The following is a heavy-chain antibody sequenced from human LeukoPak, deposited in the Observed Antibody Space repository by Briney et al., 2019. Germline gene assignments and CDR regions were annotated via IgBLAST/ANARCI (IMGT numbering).Heavy chain of an antibody. V-gene: IGHV4-59*06. CDR3: ARAGYDSSGYSTYYFDY. D-gene: IGHD3-22*01. CDR2: IYYSGST. CDR1: GGSISTYY. J-gene: IGHJ4*02. Sequence: KASETLSLTCIVSGGSISTYYWSWIRQHPGKGLEWIGYIYYSGSTYYNPSLKSRVTISIDTSKNQFSLKLSSVTAADTAVYYCARAGYDSSGYSTYYFDYWGQGTLVTVSS.